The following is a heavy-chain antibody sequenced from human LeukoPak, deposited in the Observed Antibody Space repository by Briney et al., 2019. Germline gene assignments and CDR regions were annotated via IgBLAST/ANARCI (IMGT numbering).Heavy chain of an antibody. V-gene: IGHV1-69*04. J-gene: IGHJ4*02. D-gene: IGHD3-22*01. Sequence: SVKVSCKASGCTFSSYAISWVRQAPGQGLEWMGRIIPVLGIANYAQKFQGRVTITADKSTSTAYMGLSSLRSEDTAVYYCARVGDSSGYYDYWGQGTLVTVSS. CDR3: ARVGDSSGYYDY. CDR1: GCTFSSYA. CDR2: IIPVLGIA.